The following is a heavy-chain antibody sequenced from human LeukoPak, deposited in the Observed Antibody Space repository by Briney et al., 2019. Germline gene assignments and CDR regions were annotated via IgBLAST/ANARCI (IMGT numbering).Heavy chain of an antibody. CDR3: ARGPTVTTDY. V-gene: IGHV4-59*01. CDR2: IHSSGST. CDR1: GGSIANYY. D-gene: IGHD4-17*01. J-gene: IGHJ4*02. Sequence: SETLSRTCTVSGGSIANYYWNWFRQPPGKGLEWIGYIHSSGSTNYNPSLNSRVTISLDTSKSQFSLSLSSVTAADTAVYYCARGPTVTTDYWGQGTLVTVSS.